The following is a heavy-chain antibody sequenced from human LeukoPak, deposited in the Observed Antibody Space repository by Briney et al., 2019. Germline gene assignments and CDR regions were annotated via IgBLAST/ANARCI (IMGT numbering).Heavy chain of an antibody. CDR2: IYHSGST. Sequence: PSETLSLTCTVSGYSISSGCYWGWIRQPPGKGLEWIGSIYHSGSTYYNLSLKSRVTISVDTSKNQFSLKLSSVTAAETAVYYCARGTEHFDYWGQGTLVTVSS. CDR1: GYSISSGCY. V-gene: IGHV4-38-2*02. D-gene: IGHD1-14*01. CDR3: ARGTEHFDY. J-gene: IGHJ4*02.